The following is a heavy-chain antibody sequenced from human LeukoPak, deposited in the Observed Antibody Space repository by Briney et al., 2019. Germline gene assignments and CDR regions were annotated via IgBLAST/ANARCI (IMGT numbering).Heavy chain of an antibody. D-gene: IGHD3-10*01. CDR1: GFTFSSYG. CDR3: AKGALGGTYGSGSRNWFDP. Sequence: GGSLRLSCAASGFTFSSYGMHWVRQAPGKGLEWVAVISYDGSNKYYADSVKGRFTISRDNSKNTLYLQMNSLRAEDTAVHYCAKGALGGTYGSGSRNWFDPWGQGTLVTVSS. V-gene: IGHV3-30*18. CDR2: ISYDGSNK. J-gene: IGHJ5*02.